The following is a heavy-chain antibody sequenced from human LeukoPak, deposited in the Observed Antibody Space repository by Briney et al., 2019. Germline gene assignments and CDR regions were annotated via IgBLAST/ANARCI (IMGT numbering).Heavy chain of an antibody. Sequence: SETLSLTCTVSGYSISGGYYWAWIRQPPGKGLEWIGNIYHSGSTYYNPSLKSRVTISVDTSKNQFSLKVNSVTAADTALYYCARGDCSSTICYSPMDVWGKGTTVTVSS. CDR2: IYHSGST. J-gene: IGHJ6*03. CDR1: GYSISGGYY. CDR3: ARGDCSSTICYSPMDV. D-gene: IGHD2-2*01. V-gene: IGHV4-38-2*02.